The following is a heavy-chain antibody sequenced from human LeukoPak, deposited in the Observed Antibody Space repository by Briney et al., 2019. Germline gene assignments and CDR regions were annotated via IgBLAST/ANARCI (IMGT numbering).Heavy chain of an antibody. CDR2: IIPIFGTA. CDR3: ARDRGSYYYDSSGYYYFDY. Sequence: SVKVSCKASGGTFSSYAISWVRQAPGQGLEWMERIIPIFGTANYAQKFQGRVTITTDESTSTAYMELSSLRSEDTAVYYCARDRGSYYYDSSGYYYFDYWGQGTLVTVSS. CDR1: GGTFSSYA. D-gene: IGHD3-22*01. V-gene: IGHV1-69*05. J-gene: IGHJ4*02.